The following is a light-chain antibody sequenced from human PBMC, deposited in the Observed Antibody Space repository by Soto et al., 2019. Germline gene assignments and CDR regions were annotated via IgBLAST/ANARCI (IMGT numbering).Light chain of an antibody. Sequence: DIQMTQSPSSLSASVGDRVTITCRASQSISSYLNWYQQKPGKAPKLLIYAASSLQSGVPSRVSGSGSGTDFPLTISSLQPEDFATYYCQQSYSTPYTVGQGTKLEIK. CDR3: QQSYSTPYT. CDR1: QSISSY. V-gene: IGKV1-39*01. CDR2: AAS. J-gene: IGKJ2*01.